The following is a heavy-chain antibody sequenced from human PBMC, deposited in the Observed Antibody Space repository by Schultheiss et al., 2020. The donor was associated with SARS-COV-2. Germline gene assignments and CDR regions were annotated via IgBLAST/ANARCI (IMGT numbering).Heavy chain of an antibody. D-gene: IGHD3-10*01. V-gene: IGHV1-46*01. CDR1: GYTFTGYY. CDR2: INPSGGST. CDR3: ARQAGNWFDP. J-gene: IGHJ5*02. Sequence: ASVKVSCKASGYTFTGYYMHWVRQAPGQGLEWMGIINPSGGSTSYAQKFQGRVTMTTDTSTSTAYMELRSLRSDDTALYYCARQAGNWFDPWGQGTLVTVSS.